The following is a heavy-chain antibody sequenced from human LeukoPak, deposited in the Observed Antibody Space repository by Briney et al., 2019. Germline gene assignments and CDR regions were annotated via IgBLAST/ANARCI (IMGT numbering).Heavy chain of an antibody. J-gene: IGHJ3*02. CDR1: GFTFSNYE. D-gene: IGHD3-22*01. CDR2: ISSSGSSI. Sequence: PGGSLRLSCAASGFTFSNYEMNWVRQAPGKGLEWVSYISSSGSSIYYAGSVKGRFTISRDNAKNSLYLQMNSLRAEDTAVYYCATEGSIITTIVVHAFDIWGQGTMVTVSS. V-gene: IGHV3-48*03. CDR3: ATEGSIITTIVVHAFDI.